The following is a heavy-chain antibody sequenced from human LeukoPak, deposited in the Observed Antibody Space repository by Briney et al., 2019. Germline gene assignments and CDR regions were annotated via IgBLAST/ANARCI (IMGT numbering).Heavy chain of an antibody. V-gene: IGHV3-7*01. D-gene: IGHD5-18*01. Sequence: GGSLRLSCVASGFTFETYWTNWVRQAPGKGLEWVANIKQDGSEKYYVDSVKGRFTISRDNAKSSLYLQMSSLRVEDTAVYYCERGSRQPWDGGFDIWGEG. CDR2: IKQDGSEK. J-gene: IGHJ3*02. CDR3: ERGSRQPWDGGFDI. CDR1: GFTFETYW.